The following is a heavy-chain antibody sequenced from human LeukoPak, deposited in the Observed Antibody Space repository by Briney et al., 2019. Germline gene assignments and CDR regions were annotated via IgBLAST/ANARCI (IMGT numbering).Heavy chain of an antibody. CDR1: GFTVSTNS. Sequence: GGSLRLSCTASGFTVSTNSMSWVRQTPGEGLEWVSFIYSGGSTHYSDSVKGRFTISRDNSKNTLYLQMNSLRAEDTAVYYCARRAGDYSHPYDYWGQGTLVTVSS. V-gene: IGHV3-53*01. CDR3: ARRAGDYSHPYDY. CDR2: IYSGGST. D-gene: IGHD3-22*01. J-gene: IGHJ4*02.